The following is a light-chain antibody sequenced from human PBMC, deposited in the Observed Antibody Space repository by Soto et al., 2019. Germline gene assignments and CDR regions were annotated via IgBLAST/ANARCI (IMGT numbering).Light chain of an antibody. CDR2: EVS. V-gene: IGLV2-14*01. J-gene: IGLJ2*01. CDR3: NSYTSSTTLV. Sequence: QSALTQPASVSGSPGQSITISCTGTSSDVGGYNYVSWYQHHPGKAPKLLIYEVSNRPSGVSNRFSGSKSGNTAALTISGLKAEDEAEYSCNSYTSSTTLVFGGGTKLTVL. CDR1: SSDVGGYNY.